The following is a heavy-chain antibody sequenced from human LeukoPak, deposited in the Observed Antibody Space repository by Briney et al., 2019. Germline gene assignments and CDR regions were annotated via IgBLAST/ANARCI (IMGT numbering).Heavy chain of an antibody. CDR2: FNPSGNT. Sequence: SETLSLTCAVYGGSFSGYYWSWIRQPPGKGLEWIGTFNPSGNTYHNPSLKSRITISVDTSKNQFSLKLSSVTAADTAVYYCAAEFSAYDPFDSWGQGTLVTVSS. D-gene: IGHD3-3*01. CDR3: AAEFSAYDPFDS. CDR1: GGSFSGYY. J-gene: IGHJ4*02. V-gene: IGHV4-34*01.